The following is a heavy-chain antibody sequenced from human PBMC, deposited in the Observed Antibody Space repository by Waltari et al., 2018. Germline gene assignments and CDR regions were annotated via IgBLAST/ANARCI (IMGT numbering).Heavy chain of an antibody. CDR2: SSGGSHNI. Sequence: EVKLVESGGGLVQPGGSLRLSCVISGFTFSNYGMNWVRQAPGKGLEWLSYSSGGSHNIYYADSVKGRFTVSRDNAKDSLFLQMESLRAEDTAVYYCARILLGDRLRRPHWGQGTLVTVSS. V-gene: IGHV3-48*01. J-gene: IGHJ4*02. D-gene: IGHD3-16*01. CDR1: GFTFSNYG. CDR3: ARILLGDRLRRPH.